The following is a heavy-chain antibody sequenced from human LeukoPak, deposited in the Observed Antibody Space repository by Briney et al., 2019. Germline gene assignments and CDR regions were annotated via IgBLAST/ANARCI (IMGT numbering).Heavy chain of an antibody. CDR1: GYTFTCYG. CDR3: ARGSRDGYNYEGYYYYYGMDV. CDR2: ISAYNGNT. Sequence: GASVKVSCKASGYTFTCYGISWVRQAPGQGLEWMGWISAYNGNTNYAQKLQGRVTMTTDTSTSTAYMELRSLRSDDTAVYYCARGSRDGYNYEGYYYYYGMDVWGQGTTVTVSS. D-gene: IGHD5-24*01. V-gene: IGHV1-18*01. J-gene: IGHJ6*02.